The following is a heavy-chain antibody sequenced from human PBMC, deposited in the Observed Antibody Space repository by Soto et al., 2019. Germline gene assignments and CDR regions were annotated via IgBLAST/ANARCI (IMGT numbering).Heavy chain of an antibody. J-gene: IGHJ4*02. Sequence: PGGSLRLSCAASGFTFSSYIMTWVRQAPGKGLEWVSLISSSSSYIYYEASAKRRLKIYRENAKKSLYLQMNSMRAEDTDVYYCERDRDGYCSGGSCYLEYWGQGTLVTVSS. D-gene: IGHD2-15*01. CDR2: ISSSSSYI. V-gene: IGHV3-21*01. CDR1: GFTFSSYI. CDR3: ERDRDGYCSGGSCYLEY.